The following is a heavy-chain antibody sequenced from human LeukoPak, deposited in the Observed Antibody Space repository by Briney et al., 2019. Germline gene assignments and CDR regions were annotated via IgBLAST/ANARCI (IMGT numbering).Heavy chain of an antibody. D-gene: IGHD3-9*01. J-gene: IGHJ2*01. CDR2: IYYSGST. CDR3: ARSVREDYDILTGSLFDL. CDR1: GGSISSSSHY. V-gene: IGHV4-39*01. Sequence: PSETLSLTRTVSGGSISSSSHYWGWIRQPPGKGLEWIGSIYYSGSTYYNPSLKSRVTISVDTSKNQFSLKLSSVTAADTAVYYCARSVREDYDILTGSLFDLWGRGTLVTVSS.